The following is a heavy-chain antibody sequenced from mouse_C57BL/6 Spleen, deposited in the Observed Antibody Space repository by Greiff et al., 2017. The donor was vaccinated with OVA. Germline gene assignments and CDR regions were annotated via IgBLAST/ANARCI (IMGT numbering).Heavy chain of an antibody. Sequence: QVQLKESGAELVRPGASVTLSCKASGYTFTDYEMHWVKQTPVHGLEWIGAIDPETGGTAYNQKFKGKAILTADKSSSTAYMELRSLTSEDSAVYCCTRTSWFAYWGQGTLVTVSA. CDR3: TRTSWFAY. CDR1: GYTFTDYE. J-gene: IGHJ3*01. V-gene: IGHV1-15*01. CDR2: IDPETGGT.